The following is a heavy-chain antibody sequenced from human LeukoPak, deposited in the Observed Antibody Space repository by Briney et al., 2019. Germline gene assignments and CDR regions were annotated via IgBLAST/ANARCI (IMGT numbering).Heavy chain of an antibody. V-gene: IGHV3-21*01. CDR2: ISSSSSYI. J-gene: IGHJ6*03. CDR1: GFTFSSYS. Sequence: GGSLRLSCAASGFTFSSYSMNWVRQAPGKGLEWVSSISSSSSYIYYADSVKGRFTISRDNAKNSLYLQMNSLRAEDTAVYYCARDGELLWFGELLGATYYYYYMDVWGKGTTVTTSS. CDR3: ARDGELLWFGELLGATYYYYYMDV. D-gene: IGHD3-10*01.